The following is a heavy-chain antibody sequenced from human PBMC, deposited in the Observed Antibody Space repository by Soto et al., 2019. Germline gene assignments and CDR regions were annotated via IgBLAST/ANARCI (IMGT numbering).Heavy chain of an antibody. Sequence: GGSLRLSCAASGFTFRSYAVSWVRQAPGKGLEWVANIKQDGSEKYYVDSVKGRFTISRDNAKNSLYLQMNSLRAEDTAVYYCARDSLTYYDFWSGLADYWGQGTLVTVSS. J-gene: IGHJ4*02. CDR1: GFTFRSYA. CDR3: ARDSLTYYDFWSGLADY. D-gene: IGHD3-3*01. V-gene: IGHV3-7*01. CDR2: IKQDGSEK.